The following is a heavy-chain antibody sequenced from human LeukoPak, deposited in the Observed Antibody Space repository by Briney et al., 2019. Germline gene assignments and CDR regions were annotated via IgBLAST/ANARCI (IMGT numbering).Heavy chain of an antibody. V-gene: IGHV1-69*13. CDR2: IIPIFGTA. CDR1: GGTFSSYA. J-gene: IGHJ6*02. Sequence: SVKVSCKASGGTFSSYAISWVRQAPGQGLEWMGGIIPIFGTANYAQKFQGRVTITADESTSTAYMELSSLRSEDTAVYYCARDRKRSDKYYYGTDVWGQGTTVTVSS. CDR3: ARDRKRSDKYYYGTDV.